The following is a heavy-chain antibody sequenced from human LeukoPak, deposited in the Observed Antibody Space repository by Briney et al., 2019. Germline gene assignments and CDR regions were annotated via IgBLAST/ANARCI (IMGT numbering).Heavy chain of an antibody. V-gene: IGHV4-59*08. J-gene: IGHJ4*01. CDR3: ARHRDYYDT. CDR1: GASINNNF. D-gene: IGHD3-22*01. Sequence: SETLSLTCTVSGASINNNFWTWIRQPPGKGLEWIGYIYSSGSANHNPSLKSRVIISGDTSKNQISLNLTSVTAADTAVYFCARHRDYYDTWGHGTLVTVSS. CDR2: IYSSGSA.